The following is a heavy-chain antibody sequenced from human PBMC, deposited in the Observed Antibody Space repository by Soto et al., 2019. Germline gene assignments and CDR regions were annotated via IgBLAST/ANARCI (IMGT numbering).Heavy chain of an antibody. CDR3: ARASGYDTTNWFDP. J-gene: IGHJ5*02. V-gene: IGHV1-69*13. D-gene: IGHD5-12*01. CDR1: GGTFSSYA. Sequence: AASVKVSCKASGGTFSSYAISWVRQAPGQGLEWMGGIIPIFGTANYAQKFQGRVTITADESTSTAYMELSSLRSEDTAVYYCARASGYDTTNWFDPWGQGTLVTVSS. CDR2: IIPIFGTA.